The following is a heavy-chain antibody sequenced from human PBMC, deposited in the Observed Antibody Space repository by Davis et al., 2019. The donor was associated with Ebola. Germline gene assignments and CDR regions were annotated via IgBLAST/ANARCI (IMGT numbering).Heavy chain of an antibody. Sequence: PSETLSLTCAVYGGSFSGYYWSWIRQPPGKGLEWIGEINHSGSTNYNPSLKSRVTISVDTSKNQFSLKLSSVTAADTAVYYCARVPLVLQSPDYWGQGTLVTVSS. CDR3: ARVPLVLQSPDY. J-gene: IGHJ4*02. CDR2: INHSGST. V-gene: IGHV4-34*01. D-gene: IGHD1-7*01. CDR1: GGSFSGYY.